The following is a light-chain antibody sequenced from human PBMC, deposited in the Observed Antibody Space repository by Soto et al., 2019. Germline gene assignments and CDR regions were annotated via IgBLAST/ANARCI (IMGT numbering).Light chain of an antibody. J-gene: IGKJ4*01. CDR3: QRYNNWPLT. Sequence: EIVMTQSPATLSVSPGERATLSCRASQYISNDLAWYQQKPGQAPRPLIYAASTRATGIPARFSGSGSGTEFTLTISNLQSEDFAVYYCQRYNNWPLTFGGGTKVESK. CDR1: QYISND. V-gene: IGKV3-15*01. CDR2: AAS.